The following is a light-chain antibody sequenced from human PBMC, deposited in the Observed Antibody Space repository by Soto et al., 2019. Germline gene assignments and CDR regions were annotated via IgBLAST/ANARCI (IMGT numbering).Light chain of an antibody. CDR2: QTS. V-gene: IGKV3-11*01. J-gene: IGKJ5*01. CDR3: QQRTNWPPIT. CDR1: QYINTR. Sequence: SGCTQDSATLSSFPGDRVTLSCRSSQYINTRLAWYQHRPGQSPRLLIYQTSLRAAGIPARFSASGSGTDFTLTISDVQPEDFAVYYCQQRTNWPPITFGQGTRLEI.